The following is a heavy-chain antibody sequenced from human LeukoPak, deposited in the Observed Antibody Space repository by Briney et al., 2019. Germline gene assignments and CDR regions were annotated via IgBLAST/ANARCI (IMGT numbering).Heavy chain of an antibody. D-gene: IGHD6-13*01. V-gene: IGHV4-59*08. CDR1: GGSISSDY. CDR2: IDYSGST. Sequence: SETLSLTYTVSGGSISSDYWSWIRQPPGKGLEWIGYIDYSGSTNYNPSLQSRVTISVDTSKNQFSLQLSSVTAADTAVYYRARRAWYGYYFDYWGQGTLVTVSS. J-gene: IGHJ4*02. CDR3: ARRAWYGYYFDY.